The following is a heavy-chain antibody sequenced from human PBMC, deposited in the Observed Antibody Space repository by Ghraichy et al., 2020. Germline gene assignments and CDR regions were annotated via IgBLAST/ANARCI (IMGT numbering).Heavy chain of an antibody. CDR1: GFTFSSDG. Sequence: GGSLRLSCAASGFTFSSDGMHWVRQAPGKGLEWVAFIRYDGSNKYYADSVKGRFTISRDSSKNTLYLQMNSLRAEDTAVYYCAKDWGVYEYSSSSVDYWGQGTLVTVSS. CDR3: AKDWGVYEYSSSSVDY. D-gene: IGHD6-6*01. V-gene: IGHV3-30*02. CDR2: IRYDGSNK. J-gene: IGHJ4*02.